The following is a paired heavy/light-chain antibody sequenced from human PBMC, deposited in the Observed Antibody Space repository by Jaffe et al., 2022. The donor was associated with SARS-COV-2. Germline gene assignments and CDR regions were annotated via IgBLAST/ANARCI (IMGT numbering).Heavy chain of an antibody. V-gene: IGHV4-61*02. J-gene: IGHJ4*02. CDR1: GGSVSSGSYY. D-gene: IGHD3-22*01. Sequence: QVQLQESGPGLVKPSQTLSLTCIVSGGSVSSGSYYWSWIRQPAGKGLEWIGRFYPSGSTNYNPSLKSRVTISVDTSKNQFSLKVRSVTAADTAVYYCARGYYDSAGYYYAYWGQGTLVTVSS. CDR2: FYPSGST. CDR3: ARGYYDSAGYYYAY.
Light chain of an antibody. CDR1: SSNIGNNY. J-gene: IGLJ3*02. Sequence: QSVLTQPPSVSAAPGQKVTISCSGSSSNIGNNYVSWYQQLPGTAPKLLIYENNKRPSVIPDRFSGSQSGTSATLGITGLQTGDEADYYCATWDSSLSAGVFGGGTKLTVL. V-gene: IGLV1-51*02. CDR2: ENN. CDR3: ATWDSSLSAGV.